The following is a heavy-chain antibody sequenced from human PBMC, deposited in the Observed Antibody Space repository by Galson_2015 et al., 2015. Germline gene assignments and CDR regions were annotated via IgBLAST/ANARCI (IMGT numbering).Heavy chain of an antibody. CDR1: GGPVSSGSYY. V-gene: IGHV4-61*01. D-gene: IGHD3-22*01. CDR2: IYYSGST. CDR3: ASPSANNYYGSSGYTRY. J-gene: IGHJ4*02. Sequence: ETLSLTCTVSGGPVSSGSYYWSWIRQPPGKGLELIGYIYYSGSTNYNPSLKSRVTISVDTSKNQFSLKLSSVTAADTAVYYCASPSANNYYGSSGYTRYWGQGTLVTVSS.